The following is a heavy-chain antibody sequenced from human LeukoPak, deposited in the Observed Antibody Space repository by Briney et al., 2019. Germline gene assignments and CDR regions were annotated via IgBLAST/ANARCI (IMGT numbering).Heavy chain of an antibody. Sequence: SETLSLTCTVSGGSISSYYWSWIRQPAGKGLEWIGRIYTSGSTNYNPSLKSRVTMSVDTSKNLFSLKLSSVTAADTAVYYCAREGYCSGGSRYYFDYWGQGTLVTVSS. V-gene: IGHV4-4*07. J-gene: IGHJ4*02. CDR1: GGSISSYY. D-gene: IGHD2-15*01. CDR3: AREGYCSGGSRYYFDY. CDR2: IYTSGST.